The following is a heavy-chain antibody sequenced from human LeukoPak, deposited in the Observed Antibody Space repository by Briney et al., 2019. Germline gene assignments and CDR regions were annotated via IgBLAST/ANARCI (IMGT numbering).Heavy chain of an antibody. J-gene: IGHJ4*02. D-gene: IGHD2-21*02. V-gene: IGHV4-31*03. Sequence: PSETLSLTCTVSGASISSGGYYWGWIRQHPGKGLEWIGYIYYSGSTYYNPSLKSRVTISVDTSKNQFSLKLSSVTAADTAVYYCATNAYCGGDCLGWGQGALVTVSS. CDR3: ATNAYCGGDCLG. CDR2: IYYSGST. CDR1: GASISSGGYY.